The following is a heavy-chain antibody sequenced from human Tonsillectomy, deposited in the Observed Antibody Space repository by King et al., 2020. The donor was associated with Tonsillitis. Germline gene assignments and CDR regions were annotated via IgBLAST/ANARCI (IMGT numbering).Heavy chain of an antibody. CDR3: VKDDQFGQTGYYYMDV. V-gene: IGHV3-43*02. CDR1: GFPFDDYA. CDR2: ISGDCGKT. D-gene: IGHD3-10*01. J-gene: IGHJ6*03. Sequence: VQLVESVGGVVQPGGSLRLSCATSGFPFDDYAMHWVRQAPGKGLAWVSLISGDCGKTFYSDSVKGRFTISRDNSKNTLYLQMNSLRTEDTALYYCVKDDQFGQTGYYYMDVWGKGTTVTVSS.